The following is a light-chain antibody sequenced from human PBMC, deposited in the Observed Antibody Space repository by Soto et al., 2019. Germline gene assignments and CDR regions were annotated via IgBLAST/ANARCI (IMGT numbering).Light chain of an antibody. CDR1: QNVLYSSNNKNY. J-gene: IGKJ1*01. CDR3: QQYYSTPWT. CDR2: WAS. V-gene: IGKV4-1*01. Sequence: DIVMTQSPDSLAVSLGERATINCKSSQNVLYSSNNKNYLAWYQQKLGQPPKLLIRWASTRESGVPDRFSGSGSGTDFTLTISSLQAEDVAVYYCQQYYSTPWTFGQGTKVESK.